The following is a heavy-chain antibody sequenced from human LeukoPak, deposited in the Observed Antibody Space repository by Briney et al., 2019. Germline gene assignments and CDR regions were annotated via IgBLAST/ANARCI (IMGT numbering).Heavy chain of an antibody. Sequence: NSSETLSLTCAVYGGSFSGYYWSWIRQPPGKGLEWIGEINHSGSTNYNPSLKSRATISVDTSKDQFSLKLNSVTAADTAVYYCARHYGPWGQGTLVTVSS. CDR1: GGSFSGYY. CDR2: INHSGST. D-gene: IGHD3-16*01. J-gene: IGHJ5*02. V-gene: IGHV4-34*01. CDR3: ARHYGP.